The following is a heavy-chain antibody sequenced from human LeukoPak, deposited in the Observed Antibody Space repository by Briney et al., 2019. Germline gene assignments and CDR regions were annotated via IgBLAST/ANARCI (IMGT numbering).Heavy chain of an antibody. V-gene: IGHV1-24*01. CDR1: GYTLTELS. CDR2: FDPEDGET. D-gene: IGHD3-22*01. CDR3: ATLPHYYDSSGYYYFDY. Sequence: ASVKVSCKVSGYTLTELSMHWVRQAPGKGLEWMGGFDPEDGETIYAQKFQGRVTMTEDTSTDTAYMELSSLRSEDTAVYYCATLPHYYDSSGYYYFDYWGQGTLAPSPQ. J-gene: IGHJ4*02.